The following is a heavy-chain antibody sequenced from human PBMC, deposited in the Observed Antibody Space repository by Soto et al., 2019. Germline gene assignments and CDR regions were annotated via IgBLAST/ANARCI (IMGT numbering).Heavy chain of an antibody. CDR1: GGSISSYY. D-gene: IGHD2-8*01. CDR2: IYYSGST. CDR3: TRPYCTNAVCPHDVFDL. Sequence: SETLSLTCTVSGGSISSYYWSWIRQPPGKGLEWIGYIYYSGSTYYSPSLKSRATISLDTSKNQFSLKLSSVTAADTAVYYCTRPYCTNAVCPHDVFDLWGQGTTVTVSS. V-gene: IGHV4-59*08. J-gene: IGHJ3*01.